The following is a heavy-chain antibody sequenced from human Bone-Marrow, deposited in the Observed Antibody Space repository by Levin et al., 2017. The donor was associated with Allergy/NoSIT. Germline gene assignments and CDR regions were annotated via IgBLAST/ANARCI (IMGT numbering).Heavy chain of an antibody. CDR3: ARDQSDTAMDSYYFDY. V-gene: IGHV3-33*01. CDR1: GFTFSSYG. Sequence: GGSLRLSCAASGFTFSSYGMHWVRQAPGKGLEWVAVIWYDGSNKYYADSVKGRFTISRDNSKNTLYLQMNSLRAEDTAVYYCARDQSDTAMDSYYFDYWGQGTLVTVSS. CDR2: IWYDGSNK. J-gene: IGHJ4*02. D-gene: IGHD5-18*01.